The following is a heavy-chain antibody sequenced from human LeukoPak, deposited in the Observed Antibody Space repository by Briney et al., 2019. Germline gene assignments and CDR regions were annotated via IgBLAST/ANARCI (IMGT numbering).Heavy chain of an antibody. CDR1: GGSISSSSYY. J-gene: IGHJ4*02. CDR3: ASPSELLWGFDY. CDR2: IYYSGST. D-gene: IGHD3-10*01. Sequence: PSETLSLTCAVSGGSISSSSYYWGWIRQPPGKGLEWIGSIYYSGSTYYNPSLKSRVTISVDTSKNQFSLKLSSVTAADTAVYYCASPSELLWGFDYWGQGTLVTVSS. V-gene: IGHV4-39*01.